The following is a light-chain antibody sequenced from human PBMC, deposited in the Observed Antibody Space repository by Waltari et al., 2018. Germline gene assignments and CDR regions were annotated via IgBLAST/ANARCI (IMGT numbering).Light chain of an antibody. CDR1: SSYIGSYYF. J-gene: IGLJ3*02. V-gene: IGLV2-23*02. Sequence: QSALTQPASVSGSPGPSITIPCTRTSSYIGSYYFFSWYQHHPGKAPKPQLYEVTKRPSGVSDRFSGSKSGNTASLTISGLQAEDDADYYCYSSAMSAFVVFGGGTKLTVL. CDR2: EVT. CDR3: YSSAMSAFVV.